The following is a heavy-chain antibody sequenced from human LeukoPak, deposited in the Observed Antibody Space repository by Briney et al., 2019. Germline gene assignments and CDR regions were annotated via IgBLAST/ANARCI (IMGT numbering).Heavy chain of an antibody. CDR3: APPIAAAALAGGGY. CDR2: ISSSSSTI. J-gene: IGHJ4*02. CDR1: GFTFSSYS. Sequence: PGGSLRLSCAASGFTFSSYSMNWVRQAPGKGLEWVSYISSSSSTIYYADSVKGRFTISRDNAKNSLYLQMNSLRAEDTAVYYCAPPIAAAALAGGGYWGQGTLVTVSS. D-gene: IGHD6-13*01. V-gene: IGHV3-48*04.